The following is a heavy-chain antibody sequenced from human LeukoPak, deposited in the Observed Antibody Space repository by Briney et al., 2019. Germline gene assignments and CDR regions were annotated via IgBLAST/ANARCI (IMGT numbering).Heavy chain of an antibody. Sequence: GASVKVSCKASGYTFTGYYMHWVRQAPGKGLEWMGGFDPEDGETIYAQKFQGRVTMTEDTSTDTAYMELSSLRSEDTAVYYCATDDVGPRRYYYYGMDVWGQGTTVTVSS. J-gene: IGHJ6*02. CDR3: ATDDVGPRRYYYYGMDV. D-gene: IGHD1-26*01. CDR1: GYTFTGYY. V-gene: IGHV1-24*01. CDR2: FDPEDGET.